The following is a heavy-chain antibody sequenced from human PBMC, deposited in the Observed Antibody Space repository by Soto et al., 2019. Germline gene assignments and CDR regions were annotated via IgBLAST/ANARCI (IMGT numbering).Heavy chain of an antibody. CDR3: AKDSTIFGVGV. D-gene: IGHD3-3*01. CDR2: ISYDGSNK. CDR1: GFTFSSYG. Sequence: QVQLVESGVGVVQPGRSLRLSCAASGFTFSSYGMHWVRQAPGKGLEWVAVISYDGSNKYYADSVKGRFTISRDNSKNTLYLQMNSLRAEDTAVYYCAKDSTIFGVGVWGQGTTVTVSS. J-gene: IGHJ6*02. V-gene: IGHV3-30*18.